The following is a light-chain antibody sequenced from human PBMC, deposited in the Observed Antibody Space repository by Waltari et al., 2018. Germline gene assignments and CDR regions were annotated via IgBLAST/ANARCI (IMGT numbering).Light chain of an antibody. J-gene: IGKJ2*01. Sequence: EIVLTQSPGTLSLSPGERATLSCRASQTISSGYLTWYQQKPGQAPRLLIYGASSRATGIPDRFSGSGSGTDFTLTISRLEPEEFAVYYCQQYGSSSYTFGQGTKLEI. V-gene: IGKV3-20*01. CDR1: QTISSGY. CDR2: GAS. CDR3: QQYGSSSYT.